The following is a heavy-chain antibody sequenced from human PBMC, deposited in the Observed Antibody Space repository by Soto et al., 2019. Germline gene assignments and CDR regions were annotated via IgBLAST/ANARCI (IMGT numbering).Heavy chain of an antibody. CDR1: GYTFTNYG. D-gene: IGHD2-2*01. Sequence: ASVKVSCKTSGYTFTNYGMSWLRQAPGQGLEWMGWVSAHNTDKTYAQTLQGRVTVTTDTSTNTAYMELGSLRSDDTAVYYCARDCSSSKCYAPSFDFWGQGTLVTVSS. CDR2: VSAHNTDK. CDR3: ARDCSSSKCYAPSFDF. J-gene: IGHJ4*02. V-gene: IGHV1-18*01.